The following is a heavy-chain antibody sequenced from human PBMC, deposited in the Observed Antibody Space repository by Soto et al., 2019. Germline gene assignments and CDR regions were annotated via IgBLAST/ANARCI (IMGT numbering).Heavy chain of an antibody. CDR3: ARDSVAGAMDV. V-gene: IGHV4-4*07. J-gene: IGHJ6*02. CDR2: IYTSGST. D-gene: IGHD6-19*01. Sequence: SETLSLTCTVSGDSRSRYYWSWVRQSAGKGLEWIGRIYTSGSTTYNPSLQSRVTMSLDTSRNQLSLKLSSVTAADTAVYYCARDSVAGAMDVWGQGTTVTVSS. CDR1: GDSRSRYY.